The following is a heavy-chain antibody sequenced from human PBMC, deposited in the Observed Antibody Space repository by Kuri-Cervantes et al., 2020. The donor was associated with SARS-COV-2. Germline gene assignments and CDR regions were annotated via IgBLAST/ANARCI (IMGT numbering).Heavy chain of an antibody. Sequence: SETLSLTCTVSGGSISSYYWSWIRQPAGKGLEWIGRIYTSGSTYYNPSLKSRVTISVDTSKNQFSLKLSSVTAADTAVYYCARKRSITIFGVVPLYYYMDVWGKGTTVTVSS. CDR3: ARKRSITIFGVVPLYYYMDV. D-gene: IGHD3-3*01. J-gene: IGHJ6*03. CDR2: IYTSGST. CDR1: GGSISSYY. V-gene: IGHV4-4*07.